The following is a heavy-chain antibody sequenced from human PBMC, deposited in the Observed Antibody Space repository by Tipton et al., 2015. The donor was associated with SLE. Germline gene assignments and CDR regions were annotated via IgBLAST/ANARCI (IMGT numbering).Heavy chain of an antibody. V-gene: IGHV3-66*02. Sequence: SLRFSCEASGLSVSDNYMNWVRQAPGQGLEWVSTIFLAGTTYYADSVKGRFTISRDNSQNTLFLHMDSLRPDDTAIYYCALKVSRRTGFGYWGQGTLVTVSS. CDR3: ALKVSRRTGFGY. D-gene: IGHD3/OR15-3a*01. CDR1: GLSVSDNY. J-gene: IGHJ4*02. CDR2: IFLAGTT.